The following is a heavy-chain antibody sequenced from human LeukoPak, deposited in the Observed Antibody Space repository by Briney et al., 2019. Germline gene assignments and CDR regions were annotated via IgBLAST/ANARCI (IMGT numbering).Heavy chain of an antibody. V-gene: IGHV4-34*01. CDR3: ARAGAFDI. CDR2: INHSGST. J-gene: IGHJ3*02. CDR1: GVSFSGYY. Sequence: KPSETLSHTCAVYGVSFSGYYWSWIRQPPGKGLEWIGEINHSGSTNYNPSLKSRVTISVDTSKNQFSLKLSSVTAADTAVYYCARAGAFDIWGQGTMVTVSS.